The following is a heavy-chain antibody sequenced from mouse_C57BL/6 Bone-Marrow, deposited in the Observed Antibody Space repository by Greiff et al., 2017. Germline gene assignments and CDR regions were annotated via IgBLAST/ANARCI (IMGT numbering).Heavy chain of an antibody. CDR1: GYTFTTYP. V-gene: IGHV1-47*01. CDR3: ARKGNSNHWYFDV. J-gene: IGHJ1*03. D-gene: IGHD2-5*01. Sequence: VQLQQSGAELVKPGASVKMSCKASGYTFTTYPIEWMKQNHGKSLEWIGNFHPYNDDTKYNEKFKGKATLTVEKSSSTVYLELSRLTSDDSDVYCCARKGNSNHWYFDVWGTGTPVTVSS. CDR2: FHPYNDDT.